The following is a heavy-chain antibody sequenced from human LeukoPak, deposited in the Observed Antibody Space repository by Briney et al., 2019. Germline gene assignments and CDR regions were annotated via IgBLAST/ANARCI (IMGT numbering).Heavy chain of an antibody. CDR3: ARDGALELYYYYYYMDV. J-gene: IGHJ6*03. CDR1: GFTFSSYW. CDR2: IKQDGSEK. Sequence: PGGSLRLSCAASGFTFSSYWMSWVRQAPGKGLEWVANIKQDGSEKYHVDSVKGRFTISRDNAKNSLYLQMNSLRAEDTAVYYCARDGALELYYYYYYMDVWGKGTTVTVSS. V-gene: IGHV3-7*01. D-gene: IGHD1-7*01.